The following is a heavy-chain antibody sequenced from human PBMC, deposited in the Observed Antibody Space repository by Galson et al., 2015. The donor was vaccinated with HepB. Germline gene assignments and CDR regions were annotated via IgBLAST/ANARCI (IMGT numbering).Heavy chain of an antibody. V-gene: IGHV3-73*01. CDR1: GFTFSGSG. J-gene: IGHJ6*02. Sequence: SLRLSCAASGFTFSGSGIHWVRLASGKGLEWVGRIRNSANNYATAYAASVRGRFTVPRDDSKNTAYLQMNSLKTADTAVYYCTRPGYGSSWFLDYSHGMDIWGQGTTVIVS. CDR2: IRNSANNYAT. D-gene: IGHD6-13*01. CDR3: TRPGYGSSWFLDYSHGMDI.